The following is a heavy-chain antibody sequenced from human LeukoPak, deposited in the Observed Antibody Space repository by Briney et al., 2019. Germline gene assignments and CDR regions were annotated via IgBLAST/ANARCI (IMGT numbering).Heavy chain of an antibody. CDR2: ISGSGGST. CDR3: AKLLSGPYSGGSDY. D-gene: IGHD5-12*01. Sequence: GGSLRLSCAASGFTFSSYAMSWVRQAPGKGLEWVSAISGSGGSTYYADSVKGRSTISRDNSKNTLYLQMNSLRAEDTAVYYCAKLLSGPYSGGSDYWGQGTLVTVSS. J-gene: IGHJ4*02. V-gene: IGHV3-23*01. CDR1: GFTFSSYA.